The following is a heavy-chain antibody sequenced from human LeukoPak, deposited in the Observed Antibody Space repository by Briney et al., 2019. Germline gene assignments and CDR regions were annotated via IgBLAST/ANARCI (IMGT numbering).Heavy chain of an antibody. CDR1: GFTFSSYA. CDR3: AREGSSSWSPLYYYYYGMDV. J-gene: IGHJ6*02. Sequence: GGSLRLSCAASGFTFSSYAMSWVRQAPGKGLEWVAVIWYDGSNKYYADSVKGRFTISRDNSKNTLYLQMNSLRAEDTAVYYCAREGSSSWSPLYYYYYGMDVWDQGTTVTVSS. D-gene: IGHD6-13*01. V-gene: IGHV3-33*08. CDR2: IWYDGSNK.